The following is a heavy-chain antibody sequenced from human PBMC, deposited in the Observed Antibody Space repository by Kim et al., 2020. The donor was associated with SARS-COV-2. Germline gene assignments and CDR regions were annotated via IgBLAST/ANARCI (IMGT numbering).Heavy chain of an antibody. CDR1: GFTFSSYA. CDR2: ISGSGGST. V-gene: IGHV3-23*01. J-gene: IGHJ6*03. CDR3: AKDEAAAGTIIYYYYYMDV. Sequence: GGSLRLSCAASGFTFSSYAMSWVRQAPGKGLEWVSAISGSGGSTYYADSVKGRFTISRDNSKNTLYLQMNSLRAEDTAVYYCAKDEAAAGTIIYYYYYMDVWGKGTTVTVSS. D-gene: IGHD6-13*01.